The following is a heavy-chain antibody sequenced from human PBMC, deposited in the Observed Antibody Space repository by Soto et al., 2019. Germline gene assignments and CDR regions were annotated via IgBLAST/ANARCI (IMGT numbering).Heavy chain of an antibody. CDR1: GFTFSTYA. J-gene: IGHJ6*02. CDR2: ISATGGGT. D-gene: IGHD6-6*01. CDR3: ARDPRTARASAMDV. V-gene: IGHV3-23*01. Sequence: GSLRLSCAASGFTFSTYAMTWIRQAPGKGLGWVSTISATGGGTYYADSVKGRFTISRDNSKNTLYLQMTSLRAEDTAVYYCARDPRTARASAMDVWGHGTTVTVSS.